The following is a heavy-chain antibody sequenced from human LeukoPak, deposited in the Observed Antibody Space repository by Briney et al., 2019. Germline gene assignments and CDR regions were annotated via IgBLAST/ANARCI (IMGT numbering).Heavy chain of an antibody. V-gene: IGHV3-23*01. J-gene: IGHJ6*02. CDR1: GFIFSSYA. CDR3: ARDAVDTANAV. CDR2: ISGGSDNT. D-gene: IGHD5-18*01. Sequence: GGSLRLSCAASGFIFSSYAMSWVRQPPGKGLEWVSGISGGSDNTYYADSVKGRFTISRDISKSTLFLQMNSLRAEDTAVYYCARDAVDTANAVWGQGTTVTVSS.